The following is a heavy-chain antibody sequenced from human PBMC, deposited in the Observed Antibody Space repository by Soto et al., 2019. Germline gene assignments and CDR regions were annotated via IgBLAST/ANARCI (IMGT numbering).Heavy chain of an antibody. CDR1: GGSISSGDFY. D-gene: IGHD2-21*02. J-gene: IGHJ3*01. V-gene: IGHV4-30-4*08. CDR3: ARVVTADDAFDV. Sequence: SETLSLTCTVSGGSISSGDFYWNWIRLTPGKGLQWIGNIFFRGSTHYNPSLASRISMSVDTSKNQFSLRLTSMTAADTAVYYCARVVTADDAFDVWGQGTMVTVSS. CDR2: IFFRGST.